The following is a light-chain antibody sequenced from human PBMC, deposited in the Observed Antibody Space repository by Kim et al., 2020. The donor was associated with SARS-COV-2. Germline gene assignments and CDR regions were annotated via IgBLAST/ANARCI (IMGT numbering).Light chain of an antibody. J-gene: IGLJ3*02. CDR2: DVS. Sequence: QSALTQPRSVSGSPGQSVTISCAGTSSDVGTYNYVSWYQQHPDKAPKLMIYDVSKRPSGVPDRFSASKSGNTASLTISGLQAEDEAHYYCCSYAGSYSWVFGGGTKLTVL. CDR1: SSDVGTYNY. V-gene: IGLV2-11*01. CDR3: CSYAGSYSWV.